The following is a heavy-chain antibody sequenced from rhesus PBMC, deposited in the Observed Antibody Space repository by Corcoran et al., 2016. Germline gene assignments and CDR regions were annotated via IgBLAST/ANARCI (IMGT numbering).Heavy chain of an antibody. J-gene: IGHJ4*01. V-gene: IGHV3-100*02. CDR3: TSGYSGSWNSLP. CDR2: ISESGGTI. CDR1: GFTFSSYE. Sequence: DVQLVESGGGLVKPGGSLRLSCVASGFTFSSYEMHWVRQAPGKGLEWVSVISESGGTIYYADSVKGRFTISRDNAKNSLFLQMNSLRAEDTAVYYGTSGYSGSWNSLPWGQGVLVTVSS. D-gene: IGHD6-25*01.